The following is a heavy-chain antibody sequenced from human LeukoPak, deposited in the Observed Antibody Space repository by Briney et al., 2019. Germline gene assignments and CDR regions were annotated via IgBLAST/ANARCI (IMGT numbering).Heavy chain of an antibody. CDR2: ISYDGSNK. J-gene: IGHJ4*02. Sequence: GGSLRLSCAASGFTFSSYAMHWVRQAPGKGLECGAVISYDGSNKYYADSVKGRFPISRDNPKNTLYLQMNSLRAEDTAVYYCATDTWIRWELLRYPDYWGQGTLVTVSS. CDR1: GFTFSSYA. D-gene: IGHD1-26*01. V-gene: IGHV3-30*04. CDR3: ATDTWIRWELLRYPDY.